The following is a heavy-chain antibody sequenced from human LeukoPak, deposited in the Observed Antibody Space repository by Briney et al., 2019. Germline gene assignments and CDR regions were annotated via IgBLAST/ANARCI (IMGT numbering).Heavy chain of an antibody. Sequence: SVKVSCKASGGTFSSYAISWVRQAPGQGLEWMGRIIPIFGTANYAQKFQGRVTITTDESTSTAYMELSSPRSEDTAVYYCARDWYYDSSGYLDAFDIWGQGTMVTVSS. CDR1: GGTFSSYA. D-gene: IGHD3-22*01. V-gene: IGHV1-69*05. J-gene: IGHJ3*02. CDR2: IIPIFGTA. CDR3: ARDWYYDSSGYLDAFDI.